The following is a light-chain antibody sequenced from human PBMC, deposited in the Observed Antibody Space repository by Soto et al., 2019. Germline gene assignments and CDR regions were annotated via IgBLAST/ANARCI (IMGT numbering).Light chain of an antibody. CDR3: MQATHYPPYT. J-gene: IGKJ2*01. CDR1: QSLGHGDGTTY. V-gene: IGKV2-24*01. Sequence: VMTQTPLSSPVTLGQPASISCRSSQSLGHGDGTTYLNWLHQRPGQPPRLLLYRVSNRFSGVQDRFSGSGAGTDFTLKISRVEAEDVGIYYCMQATHYPPYTFGQGTKLEI. CDR2: RVS.